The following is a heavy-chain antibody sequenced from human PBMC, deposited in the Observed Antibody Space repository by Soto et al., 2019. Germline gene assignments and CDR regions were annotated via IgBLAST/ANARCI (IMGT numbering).Heavy chain of an antibody. Sequence: QVQLVESGGGVVQPGRSLRLSCVASGFTFSSHSMHWVRQAPGKGLEWVAVIWYDGSKKYYADSVKGRFTVARDDSKNTLYMQMNSLKFEDTAVYYCARDPGYSNYDFDYWGKGTLVNVSP. V-gene: IGHV3-33*01. CDR1: GFTFSSHS. D-gene: IGHD5-12*01. CDR3: ARDPGYSNYDFDY. CDR2: IWYDGSKK. J-gene: IGHJ4*02.